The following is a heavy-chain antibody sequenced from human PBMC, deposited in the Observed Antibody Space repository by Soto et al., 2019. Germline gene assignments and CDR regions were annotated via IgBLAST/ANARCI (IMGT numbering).Heavy chain of an antibody. Sequence: GGSLRLSCAASGFTFSSYWMSWVRQAPGKGLEWVANIKRDGSKKYYVDSVKGRFTITRDNAENTLFLQMNSLRAEDTAVYYCARGLSAASSGVYWGQGTLVTVS. D-gene: IGHD6-6*01. CDR1: GFTFSSYW. CDR2: IKRDGSKK. J-gene: IGHJ4*02. V-gene: IGHV3-7*01. CDR3: ARGLSAASSGVY.